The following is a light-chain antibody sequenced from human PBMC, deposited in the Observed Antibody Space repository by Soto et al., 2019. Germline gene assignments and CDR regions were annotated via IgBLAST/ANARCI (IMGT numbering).Light chain of an antibody. CDR2: GAS. J-gene: IGKJ1*01. CDR1: QSVSSSY. CDR3: QQYGSSPWT. V-gene: IGKV3-20*01. Sequence: TQSPSTLSGSVGDRVTITCRASQSVSSSYLAWYQQKPGQAPRLLIYGASSRATGIPDRFSGSGSGTDFTLTISRLEPEDFAVYYCQQYGSSPWTFGQGTKVDIK.